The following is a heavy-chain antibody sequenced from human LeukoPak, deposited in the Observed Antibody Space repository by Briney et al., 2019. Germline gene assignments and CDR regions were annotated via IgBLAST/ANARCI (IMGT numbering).Heavy chain of an antibody. CDR2: IYHSGSA. V-gene: IGHV4-4*02. J-gene: IGHJ6*02. Sequence: PSETLSLTCAVSGGSISSSNWWSWVRQPPGKGLEWIGEIYHSGSANYNPSLKSRVTISVDKSKNQFSLKLSSVTAADTAVYYCARDGTGVVIGRNHYYYYGMDVWGQGTTVTVSS. CDR1: GGSISSSNW. CDR3: ARDGTGVVIGRNHYYYYGMDV. D-gene: IGHD3-3*01.